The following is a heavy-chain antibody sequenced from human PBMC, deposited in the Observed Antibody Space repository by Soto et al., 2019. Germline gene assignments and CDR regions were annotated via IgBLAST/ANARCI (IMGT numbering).Heavy chain of an antibody. CDR2: IIHSEST. Sequence: PPEPLSLTCAVYGGSFSAYYWGWVRQPPGKGLEWIGEIIHSESTKYNPSLKSRVTISVDTSKNQFSLKLSSVTAADTAVYYCARQRPTDGRWEFANYYGMDVWGQGTPVTVSS. J-gene: IGHJ6*02. V-gene: IGHV4-34*12. D-gene: IGHD1-26*01. CDR3: ARQRPTDGRWEFANYYGMDV. CDR1: GGSFSAYY.